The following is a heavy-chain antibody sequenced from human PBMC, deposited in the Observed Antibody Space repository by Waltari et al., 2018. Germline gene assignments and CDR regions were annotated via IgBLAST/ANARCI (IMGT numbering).Heavy chain of an antibody. J-gene: IGHJ5*01. CDR2: VSWKDDK. Sequence: QITLRESGPTLVKPTRTLTLTCSFSGFSISTSGVTVVWVRQPPGKALEWLAIVSWKDDKRYNPSLKNRVTISKDTSKNHVVLTMSNVDPVDTATYYCAHRPDSTDSLWRYWFDSWGQGTLVTVSS. V-gene: IGHV2-5*01. CDR3: AHRPDSTDSLWRYWFDS. CDR1: GFSISTSGVT. D-gene: IGHD3-22*01.